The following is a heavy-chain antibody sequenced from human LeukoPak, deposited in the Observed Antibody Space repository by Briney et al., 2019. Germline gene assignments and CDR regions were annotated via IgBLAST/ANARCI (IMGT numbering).Heavy chain of an antibody. CDR1: GFTFSSHR. V-gene: IGHV3-7*01. CDR2: IKKDGSEK. J-gene: IGHJ4*02. CDR3: ARDLSGVTGYTYGRGIDY. Sequence: YPGGSLRLSCAASGFTFSSHRMSWVRQAPGKGLEWVANIKKDGSEKYYVDSVKGRFTISRDNAKTSLYLQMNSLRAEDTAVYYCARDLSGVTGYTYGRGIDYWGQGTLVTVSS. D-gene: IGHD1-1*01.